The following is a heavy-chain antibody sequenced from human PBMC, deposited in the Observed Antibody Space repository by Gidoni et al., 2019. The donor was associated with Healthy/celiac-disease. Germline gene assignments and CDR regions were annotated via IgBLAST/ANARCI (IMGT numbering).Heavy chain of an antibody. CDR3: ARAHYDFWSGYEDGMDV. CDR2: IKQDGSEK. Sequence: EVQLVESGGGFVQPGGSLRLSCAASGFTFSSYWMSWVRQAPGKGLEWVANIKQDGSEKYYVDSVKGRFTISRDNAKNSLYLQMNSLRAEDTAVYYCARAHYDFWSGYEDGMDVWGQGTTVTVSS. J-gene: IGHJ6*02. V-gene: IGHV3-7*01. CDR1: GFTFSSYW. D-gene: IGHD3-3*01.